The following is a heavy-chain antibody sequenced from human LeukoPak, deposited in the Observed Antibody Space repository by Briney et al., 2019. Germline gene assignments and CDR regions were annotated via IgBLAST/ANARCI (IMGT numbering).Heavy chain of an antibody. J-gene: IGHJ5*02. CDR2: IHYSGST. CDR1: GGSISSYY. V-gene: IGHV4-59*01. Sequence: SETLSLTCTVSGGSISSYYWSWIRQPPGKGLEWIGYIHYSGSTNYNPSLKSRVTISVDTSKNQFSLKLSSVTAADTAVYYCARDSISWGFDPWGQGTLVAVSS. CDR3: ARDSISWGFDP. D-gene: IGHD3-16*01.